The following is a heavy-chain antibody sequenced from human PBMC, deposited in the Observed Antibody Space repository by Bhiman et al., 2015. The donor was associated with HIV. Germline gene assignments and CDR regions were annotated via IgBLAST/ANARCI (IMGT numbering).Heavy chain of an antibody. CDR1: GFTFDDYA. Sequence: EVQLVESGGGLVQPGRSLRLSCAASGFTFDDYAMHWVRQAPGKGLEWVSGISWNSGSIGYADSVKGRFTISRDNAKNSLYLQMNSLRAEDTALYYCGKRCGGGIAAADAFDIWGQGTMVTVSS. J-gene: IGHJ3*02. CDR2: ISWNSGSI. D-gene: IGHD6-13*01. V-gene: IGHV3-9*01. CDR3: GKRCGGGIAAADAFDI.